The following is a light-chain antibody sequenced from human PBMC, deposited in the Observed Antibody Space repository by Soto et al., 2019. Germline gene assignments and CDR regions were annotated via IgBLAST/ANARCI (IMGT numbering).Light chain of an antibody. CDR3: ASWDESLSGVV. J-gene: IGLJ2*01. CDR1: SSDVGNYIY. Sequence: QSALTQPASMSGSPGQSITISCTGTSSDVGNYIYVSWYQQHPGKAPKLMIYEVSNRPSGVSYRFSGSKSGNTASLTISGLRSDDEAHYSCASWDESLSGVVFGGGTKLTVL. CDR2: EVS. V-gene: IGLV2-14*01.